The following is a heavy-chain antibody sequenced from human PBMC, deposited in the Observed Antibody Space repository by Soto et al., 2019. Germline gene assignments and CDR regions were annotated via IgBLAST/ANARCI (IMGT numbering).Heavy chain of an antibody. CDR1: GFTFSRSW. D-gene: IGHD6-19*01. CDR3: ARVAVATRGIDF. J-gene: IGHJ4*02. Sequence: EVQLVESGGGFVQPGGSLRLSCVASGFTFSRSWMHWVRQAPGKGLVWLSRVIGDGSGADYADSVKGRFTISRDNAKNTVYLQINSLRAEDTAVYFCARVAVATRGIDFWGQGTLVTVSS. V-gene: IGHV3-74*01. CDR2: VIGDGSGA.